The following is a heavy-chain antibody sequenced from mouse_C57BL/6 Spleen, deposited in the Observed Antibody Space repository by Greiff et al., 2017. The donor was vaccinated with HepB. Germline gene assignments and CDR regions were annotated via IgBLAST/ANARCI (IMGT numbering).Heavy chain of an antibody. J-gene: IGHJ2*01. CDR2: IDPSDSYT. CDR3: ARSGSSPDY. V-gene: IGHV1-59*01. D-gene: IGHD1-1*01. Sequence: QVQLQQPGAELVRPGTSVKLSCKASGYTFTSYWMHWVKQRPGQGLEWIGVIDPSDSYTNYNQKFKGKATLTVDTSSSTAYMQLSSLTSEDSAVYYCARSGSSPDYWGQGTTRTVSS. CDR1: GYTFTSYW.